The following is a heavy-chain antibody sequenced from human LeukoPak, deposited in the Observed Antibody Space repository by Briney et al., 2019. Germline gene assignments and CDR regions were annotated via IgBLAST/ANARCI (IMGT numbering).Heavy chain of an antibody. J-gene: IGHJ4*02. CDR3: AKTGVSGFYNDY. CDR1: GFTFSGYA. V-gene: IGHV3-23*01. CDR2: ISGSGGTT. D-gene: IGHD3-3*01. Sequence: GSLRLSCAASGFTFSGYAMDWVRQAPGKGLEWVSAISGSGGTTYYADSVKGRFTISRDNSKDTLYLQMNSLRAEDTAVYYCAKTGVSGFYNDYWGQGTLVTVSS.